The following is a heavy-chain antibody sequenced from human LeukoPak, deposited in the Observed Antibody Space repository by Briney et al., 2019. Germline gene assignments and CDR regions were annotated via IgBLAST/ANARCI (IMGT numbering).Heavy chain of an antibody. D-gene: IGHD6-6*01. J-gene: IGHJ6*03. CDR2: INHSGST. CDR1: GGSFSGYY. V-gene: IGHV4-34*01. CDR3: ATRYSSSSGPHYYYYMDV. Sequence: PSETLSLTCAVYGGSFSGYYWSWIRQPPGKGLEWMGEINHSGSTNHNPSLKSRVTISVDTSKTQFSLKLSSVTAADTAVYYCATRYSSSSGPHYYYYMDVWGKGTTVTVSS.